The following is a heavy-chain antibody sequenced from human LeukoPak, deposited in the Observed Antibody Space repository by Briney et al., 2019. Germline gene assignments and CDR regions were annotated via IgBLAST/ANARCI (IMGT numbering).Heavy chain of an antibody. J-gene: IGHJ6*03. CDR2: INPNSGGT. D-gene: IGHD3-22*01. CDR1: GYTFTGYY. V-gene: IGHV1-2*02. CDR3: ARGYYDSSGYYYYYYMDV. Sequence: ASVKVSCKASGYTFTGYYMHWVRQAPGQGLEWMGWINPNSGGTNYAQKFQGRVTMTRDTSISTAYMELSRLRSDDTAVYYCARGYYDSSGYYYYYYMDVWGKGTTVTISS.